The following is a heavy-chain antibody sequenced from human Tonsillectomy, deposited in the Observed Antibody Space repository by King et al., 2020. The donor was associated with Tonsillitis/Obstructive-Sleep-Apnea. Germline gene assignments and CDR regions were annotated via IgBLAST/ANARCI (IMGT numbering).Heavy chain of an antibody. V-gene: IGHV2-5*02. CDR2: IYWDDGQ. J-gene: IGHJ4*02. CDR1: GFSLSTGVG. D-gene: IGHD3-3*02. Sequence: TLKESGPALVKPTQTLTLTCSFSGFSLSTGVGVGWLRQPPGKALEWLALIYWDDGQRYRPSLKSRLSITKDSSKNQVVLTMTNMDPVDAATYFCARIRGDLFFDYWGQGTLVTVSS. CDR3: ARIRGDLFFDY.